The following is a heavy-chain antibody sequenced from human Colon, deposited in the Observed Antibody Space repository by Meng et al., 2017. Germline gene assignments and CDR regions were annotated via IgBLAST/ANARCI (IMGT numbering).Heavy chain of an antibody. Sequence: QVQLQESGPGLVKPSQTLSLTCTVSGGSISSGGYYWSWIRQHPGKGLEWIGYIYYSGSTYYNPSLKSRVTISLDKSKNQFSLKMSSVTAADTAVYYCARIGVTGSYYFDYWGQGALVTVSS. CDR3: ARIGVTGSYYFDY. CDR2: IYYSGST. D-gene: IGHD6-19*01. V-gene: IGHV4-31*03. J-gene: IGHJ4*02. CDR1: GGSISSGGYY.